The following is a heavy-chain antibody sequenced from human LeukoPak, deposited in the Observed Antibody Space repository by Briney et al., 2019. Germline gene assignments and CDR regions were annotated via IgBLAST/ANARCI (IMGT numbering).Heavy chain of an antibody. Sequence: GGSLRLSCAASGFTFSSYSMNWVRQAPGRGLEWVSGINDNGGTTWYADSVKGRFTISGDNSKNTLYLQMNSLRVEDTSLYYCAKDYRGSESLFDYWGQGALVTVSS. CDR3: AKDYRGSESLFDY. CDR2: INDNGGTT. J-gene: IGHJ4*02. V-gene: IGHV3-23*01. D-gene: IGHD3-10*01. CDR1: GFTFSSYS.